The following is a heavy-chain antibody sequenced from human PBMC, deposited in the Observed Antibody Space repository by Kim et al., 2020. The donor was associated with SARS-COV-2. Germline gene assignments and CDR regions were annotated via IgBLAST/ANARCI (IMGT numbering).Heavy chain of an antibody. CDR2: IYYSGST. CDR3: ARDQEAYSSGWAFDY. CDR1: GGSVSSGSYY. D-gene: IGHD6-19*01. J-gene: IGHJ4*01. Sequence: SETLSLTCTVSGGSVSSGSYYWSWIRQPPGKGLEWIGYIYYSGSTNYNPSLKSRVTISVDTSKNQFSLKLSSVTAADTAVYYCARDQEAYSSGWAFDYWG. V-gene: IGHV4-61*01.